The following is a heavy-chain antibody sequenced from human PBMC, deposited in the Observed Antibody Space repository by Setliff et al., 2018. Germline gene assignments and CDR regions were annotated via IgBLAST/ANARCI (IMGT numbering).Heavy chain of an antibody. D-gene: IGHD2-15*01. CDR2: ISAYNGNT. CDR3: ARDLVGYCSGGSCYDWDY. CDR1: GYTFTSYG. J-gene: IGHJ4*02. V-gene: IGHV1-18*01. Sequence: GASVKVSCKASGYTFTSYGFSWVRQAPGQGLEWMGWISAYNGNTNYAQKLQGRVTMTTDTSTSTAYMELRSLRSDDTAVYYCARDLVGYCSGGSCYDWDYWGQGTLVTVSS.